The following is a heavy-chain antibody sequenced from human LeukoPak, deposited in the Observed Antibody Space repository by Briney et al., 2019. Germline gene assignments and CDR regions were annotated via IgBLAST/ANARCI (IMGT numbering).Heavy chain of an antibody. D-gene: IGHD3-3*01. V-gene: IGHV1-69*13. Sequence: SVKVSCKASGGTFSSYAISWVRQAPGQGLEWMGGIIPIFGTANYAQKFQGRVTITADESTSTAYMELSSLRSEDTAVYYCARDLLYYDFWSGYHPYPYYFDYWGQGTLVTVSS. CDR2: IIPIFGTA. J-gene: IGHJ4*02. CDR1: GGTFSSYA. CDR3: ARDLLYYDFWSGYHPYPYYFDY.